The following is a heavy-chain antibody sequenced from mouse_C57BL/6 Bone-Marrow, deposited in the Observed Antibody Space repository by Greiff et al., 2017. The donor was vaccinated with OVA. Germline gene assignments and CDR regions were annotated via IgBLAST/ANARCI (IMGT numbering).Heavy chain of an antibody. Sequence: VQLQESGAELVRPGASVKLSCKASGYTFTDYYINWVKQRPGQGLEWIARIYPGSGNTYYNEKFKGKATLTAEKSSSTAYMQLSSLTSEESAVYFCARPAIYYDYDDWFAYWGQGTLVTVSA. CDR1: GYTFTDYY. V-gene: IGHV1-76*01. CDR2: IYPGSGNT. J-gene: IGHJ3*01. CDR3: ARPAIYYDYDDWFAY. D-gene: IGHD2-4*01.